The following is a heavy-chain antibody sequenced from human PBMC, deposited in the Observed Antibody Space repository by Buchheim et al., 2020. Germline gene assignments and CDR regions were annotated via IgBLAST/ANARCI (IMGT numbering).Heavy chain of an antibody. J-gene: IGHJ4*02. V-gene: IGHV3-7*01. CDR2: IKPDGGEN. CDR3: ARETYNVHSSKTPSNY. Sequence: EVQLVESGGGLVQPGGSLRLSCSASGFTFRAFWMSWVRQAPGKGLEWVANIKPDGGENYYVDSVKGRFTISRDNATNSMNPQMDSLRAEDTAVYFCARETYNVHSSKTPSNYWGQGT. D-gene: IGHD1-14*01. CDR1: GFTFRAFW.